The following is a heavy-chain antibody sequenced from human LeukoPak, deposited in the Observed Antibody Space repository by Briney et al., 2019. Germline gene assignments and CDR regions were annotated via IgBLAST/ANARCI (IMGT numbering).Heavy chain of an antibody. CDR3: ARERDYPDAFDI. CDR1: GFTFSSYA. D-gene: IGHD4-11*01. J-gene: IGHJ3*02. Sequence: GGSLRLSCAASGFTFSSYAMSWVRQAPGKGLEWVSVIYSGGSTYYADSVKGRFTISRDNSKNTLYLQMNSLRAEDTAVYYCARERDYPDAFDIWGQGTMVTVSS. CDR2: IYSGGST. V-gene: IGHV3-53*01.